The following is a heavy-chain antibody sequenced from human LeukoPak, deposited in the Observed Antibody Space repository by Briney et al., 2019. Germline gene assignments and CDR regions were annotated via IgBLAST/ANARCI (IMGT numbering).Heavy chain of an antibody. D-gene: IGHD5-18*01. CDR1: GGSISSYC. V-gene: IGHV4-4*07. J-gene: IGHJ4*02. CDR3: ARGRGYSYGGFDY. CDR2: IYPSGST. Sequence: SETLSLTCTVSGGSISSYCWNWIRQPAGKGLEWIGRIYPSGSTKYNPSLKSRVTISLDTSKILFSLKLSSVTAADTAIYYCARGRGYSYGGFDYWGQGTLVTVSS.